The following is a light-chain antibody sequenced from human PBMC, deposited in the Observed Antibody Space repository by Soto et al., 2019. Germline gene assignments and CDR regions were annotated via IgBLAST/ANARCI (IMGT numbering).Light chain of an antibody. CDR2: DVS. CDR1: SSDVGGYNY. V-gene: IGLV2-14*03. Sequence: QSVLTQPASVSGSPGQSITISCTGTSSDVGGYNYVSWYQHPPGKAPKLMIYDVSDRPSGVSNRFSGSKSGNTASLTISGLQAEDEAEYYCSSYTSSSSYVFGTGTKVTV. CDR3: SSYTSSSSYV. J-gene: IGLJ1*01.